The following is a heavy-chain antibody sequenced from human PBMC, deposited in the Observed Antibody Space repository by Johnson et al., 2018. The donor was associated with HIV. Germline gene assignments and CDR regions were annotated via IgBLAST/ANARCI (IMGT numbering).Heavy chain of an antibody. CDR3: AREYYDSSGYYYGGVSAFDI. D-gene: IGHD3-22*01. CDR1: GFTVSNNY. J-gene: IGHJ3*02. V-gene: IGHV3-66*01. Sequence: VQLVESGGALVQPGGSLRLSCAASGFTVSNNYMSWVRQAPGKGLEWVSIIYSGDTTYYADSVKGRFTISRDNSRNTLYIQMSSLRAEDTAVYYCAREYYDSSGYYYGGVSAFDIWGQGTMVTVSS. CDR2: IYSGDTT.